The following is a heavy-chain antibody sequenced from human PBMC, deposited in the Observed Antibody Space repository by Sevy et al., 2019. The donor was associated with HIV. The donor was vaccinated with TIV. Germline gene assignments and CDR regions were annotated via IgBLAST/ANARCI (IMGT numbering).Heavy chain of an antibody. CDR3: GRALNYYGSGSYYSPYYYYYMDV. D-gene: IGHD3-10*01. Sequence: GGSLRLSCAASGFTFDDYGMSWVRQAPGKGLEWVSGINWNGGSTGYADSVKGRFTISRDNAKNSLYLQMNSLRAEDTAVYYCGRALNYYGSGSYYSPYYYYYMDVWGKGTTVTVSS. CDR1: GFTFDDYG. J-gene: IGHJ6*03. CDR2: INWNGGST. V-gene: IGHV3-20*04.